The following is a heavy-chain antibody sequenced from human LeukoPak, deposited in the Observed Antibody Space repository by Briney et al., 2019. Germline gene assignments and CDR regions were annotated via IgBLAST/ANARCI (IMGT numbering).Heavy chain of an antibody. J-gene: IGHJ6*03. CDR2: IYYSGST. CDR1: GGSISSYY. Sequence: PSETLSLTCTVSGGSISSYYWSWIRQPPGKGLEWIGYIYYSGSTNYNPSLKSRVTISVDTSKNQFSLKLSPVTAADTAVYYCARTTYYYYMDVWGKGTTVTVSS. D-gene: IGHD1-1*01. CDR3: ARTTYYYYMDV. V-gene: IGHV4-59*01.